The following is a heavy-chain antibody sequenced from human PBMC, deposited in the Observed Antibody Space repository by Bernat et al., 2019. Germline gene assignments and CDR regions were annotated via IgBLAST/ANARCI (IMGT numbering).Heavy chain of an antibody. CDR2: IWYDGSNK. CDR3: AKGLRGRRDGYPRLGDY. D-gene: IGHD5-24*01. J-gene: IGHJ4*02. V-gene: IGHV3-33*06. CDR1: GFTFNYYG. Sequence: QVQLVESGGGVVQPGRSLRLSCAASGFTFNYYGMHWVRQAPGKGLEWVSVIWYDGSNKYYADSVKGRFIMSRDNSRNTVYLQMNSLRAEGTAVYYCAKGLRGRRDGYPRLGDYWGQGTLVTVSS.